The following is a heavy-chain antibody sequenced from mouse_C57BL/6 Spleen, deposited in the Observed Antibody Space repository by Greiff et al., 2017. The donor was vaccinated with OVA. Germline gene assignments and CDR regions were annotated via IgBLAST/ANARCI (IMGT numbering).Heavy chain of an antibody. Sequence: VQLQQPGAELVRPGSSVKLSCKASGYTFTSYWMHWVKQRPIQGLEWIGNIDPSDSETHYNQKFKDKATLTVDKSSSTAYMQLSSLTSEDSAVYYCARFSSGYRAMDYWGQGTSVTVSS. D-gene: IGHD3-2*02. CDR3: ARFSSGYRAMDY. CDR2: IDPSDSET. CDR1: GYTFTSYW. V-gene: IGHV1-52*01. J-gene: IGHJ4*01.